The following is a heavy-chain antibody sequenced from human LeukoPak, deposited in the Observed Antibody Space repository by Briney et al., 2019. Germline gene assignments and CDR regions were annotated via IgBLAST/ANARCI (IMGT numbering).Heavy chain of an antibody. CDR2: VSPKTGRT. Sequence: EASVKVSCKASGYTFRIHDFNWVRQAPGQGLEWMGWVSPKTGRTGYAQKFQGRVYMTTNASLSTAYMELSSLRSDDTAAYFCARESERNDGWFDPWGQGTLVTVSS. V-gene: IGHV1-8*01. CDR1: GYTFRIHD. D-gene: IGHD1-1*01. CDR3: ARESERNDGWFDP. J-gene: IGHJ5*02.